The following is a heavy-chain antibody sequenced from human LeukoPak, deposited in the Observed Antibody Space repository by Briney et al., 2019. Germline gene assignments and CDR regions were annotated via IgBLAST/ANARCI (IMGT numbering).Heavy chain of an antibody. CDR3: ARDRPGGSSLDY. J-gene: IGHJ4*02. Sequence: PSETLSLTCTVSGGSISSYYWSWIRQPPGKGLEWIGYIYYSGSTNYNPSLKSRVTISVDTSKNQFSLNLSSVTAADTAVYYCARDRPGGSSLDYWGQGILVTVSS. D-gene: IGHD6-13*01. CDR2: IYYSGST. CDR1: GGSISSYY. V-gene: IGHV4-59*01.